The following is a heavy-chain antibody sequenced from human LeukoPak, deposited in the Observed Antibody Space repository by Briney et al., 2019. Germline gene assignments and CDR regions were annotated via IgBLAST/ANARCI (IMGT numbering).Heavy chain of an antibody. J-gene: IGHJ3*02. Sequence: PSETLSLTCAVSGDSFSSHYWTWIRQSPGTGLEWIGYISHIGRTNYNPSLKSRVTISIDTSKNQFSLKLRSVTAADTAVYYCARDLVTVTKGFDIWGQGAMVSVSS. CDR3: ARDLVTVTKGFDI. D-gene: IGHD4-17*01. V-gene: IGHV4-59*11. CDR1: GDSFSSHY. CDR2: ISHIGRT.